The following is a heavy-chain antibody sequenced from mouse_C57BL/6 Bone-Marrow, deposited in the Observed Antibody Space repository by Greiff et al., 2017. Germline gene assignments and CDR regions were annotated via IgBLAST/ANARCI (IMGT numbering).Heavy chain of an antibody. V-gene: IGHV1-7*01. D-gene: IGHD3-2*02. Sequence: QVQLQQSGAELAKPGASVKLSCKASGYTFTSYWLHWVKQRPGQGLEWIGYINPRSGYTKYNQKFKGKATLTADKSSSTAYMQLDSLTYEDSAVYYCARSSGVAWFAYWGQGTLVTVSA. CDR3: ARSSGVAWFAY. CDR1: GYTFTSYW. J-gene: IGHJ3*01. CDR2: INPRSGYT.